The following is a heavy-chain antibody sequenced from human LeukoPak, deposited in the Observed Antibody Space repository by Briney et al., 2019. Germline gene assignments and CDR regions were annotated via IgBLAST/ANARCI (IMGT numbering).Heavy chain of an antibody. CDR3: AKWGFSDRSGANFHS. Sequence: GGSLRLSCAASGFTFSSYAMSWVRQAPGKGLEWVSAISGSGGSTYYADSVKGRFTISRDNSNNTLFLQVNSLRADDTAVYHCAKWGFSDRSGANFHSWGQGTLVTVSS. CDR2: ISGSGGST. J-gene: IGHJ4*02. D-gene: IGHD3-22*01. CDR1: GFTFSSYA. V-gene: IGHV3-23*01.